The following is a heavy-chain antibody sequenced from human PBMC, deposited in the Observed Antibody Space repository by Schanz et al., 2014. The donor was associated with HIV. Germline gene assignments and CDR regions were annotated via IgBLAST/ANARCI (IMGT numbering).Heavy chain of an antibody. Sequence: VQVMDSGGDLVQPGESLRLSCVASGSNYNNIVMSWVRQAPGKGLEWVAVISYDGSNKNYADSVKGRFTISRDNSKNTVSLHMNSLRAEDTALYYCARGYPGSPLIKTSYYFDYWGQGTLVTVSS. D-gene: IGHD3-10*01. J-gene: IGHJ4*02. CDR2: ISYDGSNK. CDR1: GSNYNNIV. CDR3: ARGYPGSPLIKTSYYFDY. V-gene: IGHV3-30-3*01.